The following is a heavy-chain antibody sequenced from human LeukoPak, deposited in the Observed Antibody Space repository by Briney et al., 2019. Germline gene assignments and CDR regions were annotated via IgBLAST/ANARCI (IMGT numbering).Heavy chain of an antibody. CDR1: GFTFSSFG. J-gene: IGHJ6*03. Sequence: GGSLRLSCAASGFTFSSFGVHWVRQAPGKGLEWVTFIWYDGNKKYYADSVKGRFTISRDNSKNTLYLQMNSLRAEDTAVYYCSKAHSANCYSYYMDVSTKGTTVTVSS. D-gene: IGHD1-26*01. V-gene: IGHV3-30*02. CDR3: SKAHSANCYSYYMDV. CDR2: IWYDGNKK.